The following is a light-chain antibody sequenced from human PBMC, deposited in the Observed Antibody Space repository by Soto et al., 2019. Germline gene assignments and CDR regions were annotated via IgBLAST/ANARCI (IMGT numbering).Light chain of an antibody. CDR2: DVS. CDR3: SSYTSSGTLVV. CDR1: SSDVGGYNY. Sequence: QSALTQPASVSGSPGQSITISCTGTSSDVGGYNYVSWYQANPGRAPKLIIYDVSNRPSGISNRFSGSKSGNTASLTISGGQDEDEADYYCSSYTSSGTLVVFGGGTKVTVL. J-gene: IGLJ2*01. V-gene: IGLV2-14*01.